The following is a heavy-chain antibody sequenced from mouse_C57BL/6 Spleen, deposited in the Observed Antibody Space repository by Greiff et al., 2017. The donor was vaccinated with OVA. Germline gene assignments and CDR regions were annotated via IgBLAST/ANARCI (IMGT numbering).Heavy chain of an antibody. CDR2: INPSTGGT. V-gene: IGHV1-42*01. CDR3: ARSPFILDY. CDR1: GYSFTGYY. Sequence: VQLQQSGPELVKPGASVKISCKASGYSFTGYYMNWVKQSPEKSLEWIGEINPSTGGTTYNQKFKAKATLTVDKSSSTAYMQLKSLTSEDSAVYYCARSPFILDYWGQGTTLTVSS. J-gene: IGHJ2*01. D-gene: IGHD1-1*01.